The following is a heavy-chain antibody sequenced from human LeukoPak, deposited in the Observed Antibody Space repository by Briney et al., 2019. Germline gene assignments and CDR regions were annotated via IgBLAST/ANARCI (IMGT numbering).Heavy chain of an antibody. CDR1: GFTFSSYA. J-gene: IGHJ4*02. CDR2: ISGSGGST. CDR3: AKGGARGRGVSTLDY. V-gene: IGHV3-23*01. D-gene: IGHD3-10*01. Sequence: GGSLRLSCAASGFTFSSYAMSWVRQAPGKGLEWVSAISGSGGSTYYADSVKGRFTISRDNSKNTLYLQMNSLRAEDTAVYYCAKGGARGRGVSTLDYWGQGTLVTVSS.